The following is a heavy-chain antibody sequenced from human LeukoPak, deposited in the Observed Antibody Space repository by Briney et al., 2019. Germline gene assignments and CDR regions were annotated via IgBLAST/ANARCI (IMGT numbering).Heavy chain of an antibody. V-gene: IGHV4-4*02. D-gene: IGHD1-26*01. Sequence: SETLSLTCAVSGGSISSSNWWSWVRQPPGKGLEWIGEIYHSGSTNYNPSLKSRVTISVDRSKNQFSLKLSSVTAADTAVYYCARDFGGSYHFDYWGQGTLVTVSS. CDR2: IYHSGST. CDR3: ARDFGGSYHFDY. J-gene: IGHJ4*02. CDR1: GGSISSSNW.